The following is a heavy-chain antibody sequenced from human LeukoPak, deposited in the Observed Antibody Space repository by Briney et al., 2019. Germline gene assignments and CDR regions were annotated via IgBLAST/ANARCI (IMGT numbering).Heavy chain of an antibody. Sequence: PGGSLRLSCAASGFTFDDYAMHWVRQAPGKGLEWVSGISWNSGSIGYADSVKGRFTISRDNAKNSLYLQMNSLRAEDTAVYYCARDPTTGEFDPWGQGTLVTVSS. CDR1: GFTFDDYA. CDR2: ISWNSGSI. V-gene: IGHV3-9*01. CDR3: ARDPTTGEFDP. J-gene: IGHJ5*02. D-gene: IGHD7-27*01.